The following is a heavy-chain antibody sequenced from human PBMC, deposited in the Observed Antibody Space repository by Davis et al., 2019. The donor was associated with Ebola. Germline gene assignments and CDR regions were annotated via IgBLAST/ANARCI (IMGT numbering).Heavy chain of an antibody. CDR2: VHSSGTT. D-gene: IGHD2-8*02. V-gene: IGHV4-4*08. CDR1: GGSMRSDH. CDR3: ATYYVTGGWGAFEV. J-gene: IGHJ3*01. Sequence: SETLSLTCSVSGGSMRSDHYTWIRQPPGKGLEWVGYVHSSGTTNYNPSLSGRVTVALEMSRKQFSLKLTSVTAADTAVYYCATYYVTGGWGAFEVWGQGTMVSVSS.